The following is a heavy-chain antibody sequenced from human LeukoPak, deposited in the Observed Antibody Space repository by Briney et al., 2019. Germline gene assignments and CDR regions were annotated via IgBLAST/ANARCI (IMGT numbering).Heavy chain of an antibody. Sequence: GGSLRLSCAASGFTFSSYSMNWVRQAPGKGLEWVSSINSDSNYIYYADSVKGRFTISRDAKNSVYLQMNSLRAEDTAVYYCAREWYPFDYWGQGTLVTVSS. D-gene: IGHD2-15*01. CDR1: GFTFSSYS. V-gene: IGHV3-21*01. CDR2: INSDSNYI. J-gene: IGHJ4*02. CDR3: AREWYPFDY.